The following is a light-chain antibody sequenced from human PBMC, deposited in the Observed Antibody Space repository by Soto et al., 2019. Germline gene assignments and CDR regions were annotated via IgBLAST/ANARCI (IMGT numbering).Light chain of an antibody. V-gene: IGKV3-11*01. CDR3: QQRSNWPVIT. Sequence: IRLSQSPATLSLSPGERATLSCRASQSVSSYLAWYQQKPGQAPRLLIYDASNRATGIPARFSGSGSGTDFTLTISSLEPEDFAVYYCQQRSNWPVITFGQGTRLAIK. J-gene: IGKJ5*01. CDR1: QSVSSY. CDR2: DAS.